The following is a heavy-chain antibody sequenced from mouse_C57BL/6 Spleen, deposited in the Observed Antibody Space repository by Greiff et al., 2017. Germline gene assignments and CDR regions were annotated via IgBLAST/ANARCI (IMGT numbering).Heavy chain of an antibody. D-gene: IGHD2-4*01. CDR2: ISDGGSYT. CDR3: ARDEDDYGRAYFDY. J-gene: IGHJ2*01. V-gene: IGHV5-4*01. CDR1: GFTFSSYA. Sequence: EVQRVESGGGLVKPGGSLKLSCAASGFTFSSYAMSWVRQTPEKRLEWVATISDGGSYTYYPDNVKGRFTISRDNAKNNLYLQMSHLKSEDTAMYYCARDEDDYGRAYFDYWGQGTTLTVSS.